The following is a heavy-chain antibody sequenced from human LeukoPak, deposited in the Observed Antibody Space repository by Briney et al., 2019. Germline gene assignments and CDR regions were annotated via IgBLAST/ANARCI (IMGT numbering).Heavy chain of an antibody. D-gene: IGHD6-19*01. CDR1: GFTFSSYS. Sequence: GGSLRLSCAASGFTFSSYSMNWVRQAPGKGLEWVSSISSSSSYIYYADSVKGRFTISRDNAKNSLYLQMNSLRAEDTAVYYCARGYSSGWYFDYWGQGTLVTVSS. CDR2: ISSSSSYI. CDR3: ARGYSSGWYFDY. V-gene: IGHV3-21*01. J-gene: IGHJ4*02.